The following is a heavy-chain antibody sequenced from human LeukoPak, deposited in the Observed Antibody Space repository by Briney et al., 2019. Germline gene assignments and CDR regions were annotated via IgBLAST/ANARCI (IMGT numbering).Heavy chain of an antibody. CDR2: IKQDGSEK. J-gene: IGHJ4*02. D-gene: IGHD5-12*01. Sequence: GGSLRLSCAASRFTFSSYWMTWVRQAPGKGLEWVANIKQDGSEKYYVGSVKGRFTISRDNTKNSLYLQMNSLRAEDTAVYYCAREGGYGGVFDCWGQGTLVTVSS. V-gene: IGHV3-7*05. CDR1: RFTFSSYW. CDR3: AREGGYGGVFDC.